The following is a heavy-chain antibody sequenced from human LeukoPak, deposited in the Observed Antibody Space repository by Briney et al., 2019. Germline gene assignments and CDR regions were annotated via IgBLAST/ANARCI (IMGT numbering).Heavy chain of an antibody. J-gene: IGHJ4*02. CDR1: GFTLDDYA. V-gene: IGHV3-9*01. D-gene: IGHD3-22*01. Sequence: SLRLSCAASGFTLDDYAMHWVRPAPRKGLEWVPGISWNSGSIGYADSVKGRFTISRDNAKNSLYLQMSSLRAEDTALYYCAKVISGNYYDSSGYYSDWGQGTLVTVSS. CDR3: AKVISGNYYDSSGYYSD. CDR2: ISWNSGSI.